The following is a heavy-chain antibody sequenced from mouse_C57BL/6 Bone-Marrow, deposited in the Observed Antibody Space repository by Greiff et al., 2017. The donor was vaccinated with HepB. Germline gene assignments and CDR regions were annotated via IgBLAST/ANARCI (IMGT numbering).Heavy chain of an antibody. J-gene: IGHJ2*01. V-gene: IGHV6-3*01. Sequence: EVKLQESGGGLVQPGGSMKLSCVASGFTFSNYWMNWVRQSPEKGLEWVAQIRLKSDNYATHYAESVKGRFTISRDDSKSSVYLQMNNLRAEDTGIYYCTGEFPLYYYGSVYWGQGTTLTVSS. CDR1: GFTFSNYW. CDR3: TGEFPLYYYGSVY. CDR2: IRLKSDNYAT. D-gene: IGHD1-1*01.